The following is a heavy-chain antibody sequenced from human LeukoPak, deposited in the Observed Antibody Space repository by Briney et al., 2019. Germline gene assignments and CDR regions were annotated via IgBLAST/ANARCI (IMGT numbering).Heavy chain of an antibody. CDR2: ISSSGSTI. CDR3: ARVLWFGDPAYNWFDP. V-gene: IGHV3-11*01. D-gene: IGHD3-10*01. Sequence: SGGSLRLSCAASGFTFSDYYMSWIRQAPGKGLEWVSYISSSGSTIYYADSVKGRFTISRDNAKNSLYLQMNSLRAEDTAVYYCARVLWFGDPAYNWFDPWGQGTLVTVSS. CDR1: GFTFSDYY. J-gene: IGHJ5*02.